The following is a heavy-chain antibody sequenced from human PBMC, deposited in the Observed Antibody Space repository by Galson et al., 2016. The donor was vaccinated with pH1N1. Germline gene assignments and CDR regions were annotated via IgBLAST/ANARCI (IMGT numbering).Heavy chain of an antibody. CDR2: ISWNSGSI. D-gene: IGHD3-10*01. J-gene: IGHJ4*02. CDR1: GFTFDDYA. Sequence: SLRLSCAASGFTFDDYAMHWVRQAPGKGLEWVSGISWNSGSIDYADSVEGRFTISRDNAKNSLYLQMNSLRAEDTALYYCAKGDTLAGISFDYWGQGTLVTVSS. CDR3: AKGDTLAGISFDY. V-gene: IGHV3-9*01.